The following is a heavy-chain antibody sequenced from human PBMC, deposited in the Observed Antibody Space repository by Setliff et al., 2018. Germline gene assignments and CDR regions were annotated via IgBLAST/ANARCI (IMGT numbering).Heavy chain of an antibody. Sequence: AASVKVSCKAFGYTFAKYGTSWVRQAPGQGLEWMGWISGYNGYTVYAQKLQGRVTLTTDTSTGTAYMEVRSLRSDDTAQYYCARDRAAIVVGPPTAAFDIWGQGTMVTVS. V-gene: IGHV1-18*01. D-gene: IGHD2-2*01. J-gene: IGHJ3*02. CDR1: GYTFAKYG. CDR3: ARDRAAIVVGPPTAAFDI. CDR2: ISGYNGYT.